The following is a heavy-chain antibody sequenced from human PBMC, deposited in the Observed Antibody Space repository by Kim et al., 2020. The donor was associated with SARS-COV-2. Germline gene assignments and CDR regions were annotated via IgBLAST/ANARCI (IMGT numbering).Heavy chain of an antibody. CDR1: GFTFSSYG. J-gene: IGHJ4*02. CDR2: IWYDGSNK. V-gene: IGHV3-33*01. CDR3: ARRGRLVVAAMDY. Sequence: GGSLRLSCAASGFTFSSYGMHWVRQAPGKGLEWVAVIWYDGSNKYYADSVKGRFTISRDNSKNTLYLQMNSLRAEDTAVYYCARRGRLVVAAMDYWGQGTLVTVSS. D-gene: IGHD2-15*01.